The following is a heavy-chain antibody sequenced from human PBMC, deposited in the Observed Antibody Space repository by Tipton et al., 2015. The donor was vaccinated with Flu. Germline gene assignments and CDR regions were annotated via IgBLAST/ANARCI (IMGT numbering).Heavy chain of an antibody. CDR1: GYSISSGYY. J-gene: IGHJ5*02. D-gene: IGHD2-15*01. V-gene: IGHV4-38-2*01. Sequence: LRLSCAVSGYSISSGYYWGWIRQPPGKGLEWIGSSYHSGSTYYNPSLKSRVTISVDTSKNQLSLKLSSVTAADTAVYYCARRYCSGGSYVTGWFDPWGQGTLLTVSS. CDR3: ARRYCSGGSYVTGWFDP. CDR2: SYHSGST.